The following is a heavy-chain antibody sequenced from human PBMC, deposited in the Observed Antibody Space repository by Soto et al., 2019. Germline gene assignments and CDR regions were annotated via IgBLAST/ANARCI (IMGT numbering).Heavy chain of an antibody. CDR3: AIDDYPRNDFWSGPLGGGWFDP. Sequence: QVQLVQSGAEVKKPGSSVKLSCKTSGGTFGNSAVTWVRQAPGQGLEWMGGIVPMCATANYAQKFQGRVTHYGYDSTCTSYMEVSSLSSDDTAVYYCAIDDYPRNDFWSGPLGGGWFDPWGQGTLVTVSS. J-gene: IGHJ5*02. D-gene: IGHD3-3*01. V-gene: IGHV1-69*12. CDR1: GGTFGNSA. CDR2: IVPMCATA.